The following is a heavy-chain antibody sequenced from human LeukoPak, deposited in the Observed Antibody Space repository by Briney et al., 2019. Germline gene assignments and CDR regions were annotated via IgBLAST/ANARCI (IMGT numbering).Heavy chain of an antibody. J-gene: IGHJ4*02. CDR3: ARIGYSSSSFDY. Sequence: PGGSLRLSCAASGFTYRSYWMSWVRQAPGKGLEWVANIKQDGSQIYYVDSMKGRFTISRDNGKNSLYLQMNSLRAEDTAVYHCARIGYSSSSFDYWGQGTLVTVSS. CDR2: IKQDGSQI. D-gene: IGHD6-13*01. V-gene: IGHV3-7*01. CDR1: GFTYRSYW.